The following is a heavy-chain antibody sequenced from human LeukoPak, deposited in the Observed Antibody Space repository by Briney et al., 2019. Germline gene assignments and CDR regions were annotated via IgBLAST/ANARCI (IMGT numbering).Heavy chain of an antibody. D-gene: IGHD1-26*01. CDR3: ARSGSYTGYYFDY. CDR2: LGTAGDT. Sequence: GGSLRLSCAASGFTLSNYAMHWVRQPAGEGLEWVSALGTAGDTFYPGSVKGRFTISRDNAKKSLFLQMNSLRAEDTAVYYCARSGSYTGYYFDYWGQGTLVTVSS. J-gene: IGHJ4*02. V-gene: IGHV3-13*01. CDR1: GFTLSNYA.